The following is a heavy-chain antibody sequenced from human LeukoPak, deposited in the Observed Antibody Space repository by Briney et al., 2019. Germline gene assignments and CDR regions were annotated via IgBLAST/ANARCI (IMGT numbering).Heavy chain of an antibody. Sequence: GGSLRLSCAASGFTFSSYWMSWVRQAPGKGLEWVANIKQDGSEKYYVVSVKGRFTISRDNAKNSLYLQMNSLRAEDTAVYYCARDLTAAGTGGDYWGQGTLVTVSS. D-gene: IGHD6-13*01. CDR1: GFTFSSYW. CDR3: ARDLTAAGTGGDY. V-gene: IGHV3-7*03. CDR2: IKQDGSEK. J-gene: IGHJ4*02.